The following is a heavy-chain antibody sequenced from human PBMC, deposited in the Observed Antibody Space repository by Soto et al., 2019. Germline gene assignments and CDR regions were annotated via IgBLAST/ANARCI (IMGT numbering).Heavy chain of an antibody. D-gene: IGHD3-10*01. CDR3: ARAVTWGLDV. V-gene: IGHV3-48*01. Sequence: EVQLVESGGGLVQPGGSLRLSCAASGFTFSLYSMSWVRQAPGKGLEWVSYISRSSTGIHYAYSVKGRFTISRDDATNSMHLQMNSRRGGDTAVYYCARAVTWGLDVWGQGTTVSISS. CDR2: ISRSSTGI. CDR1: GFTFSLYS. J-gene: IGHJ6*02.